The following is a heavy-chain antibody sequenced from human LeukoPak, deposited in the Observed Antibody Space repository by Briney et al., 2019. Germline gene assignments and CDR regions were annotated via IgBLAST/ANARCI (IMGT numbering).Heavy chain of an antibody. CDR1: GFTFSSYA. CDR3: AKAKEFYYYYYMDV. D-gene: IGHD3-10*01. V-gene: IGHV3-23*01. J-gene: IGHJ6*03. CDR2: ISGSGGST. Sequence: ESLRLSCAASGFTFSSYAMSWVRQAPGKGLEWVSAISGSGGSTYYADSVKGRFTISRDNSKNTLYLQMNSLRAEDTAVYYCAKAKEFYYYYYMDVWGKGTTVTVSS.